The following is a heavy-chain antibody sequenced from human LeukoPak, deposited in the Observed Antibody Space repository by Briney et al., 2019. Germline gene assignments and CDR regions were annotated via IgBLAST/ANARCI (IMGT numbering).Heavy chain of an antibody. V-gene: IGHV1-69*05. CDR1: GATSSSYA. CDR2: IIPIFGTA. CDR3: ARAYSSSSGNWFDP. J-gene: IGHJ5*02. Sequence: ASVKVSCKASGATSSSYAISWVRQAPGQGLEWMGGIIPIFGTANYAQKFQGRVTITTDESTSTAYMELSSLRSEDTAVYYCARAYSSSSGNWFDPWGQGTLVTVSS. D-gene: IGHD6-6*01.